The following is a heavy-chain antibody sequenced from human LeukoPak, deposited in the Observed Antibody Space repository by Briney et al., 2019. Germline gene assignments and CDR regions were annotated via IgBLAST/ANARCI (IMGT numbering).Heavy chain of an antibody. CDR3: ARGPQWELLPMDV. D-gene: IGHD1-26*01. CDR2: IIPIFGTG. V-gene: IGHV1-69*13. CDR1: GCTFSSYA. J-gene: IGHJ6*02. Sequence: SVKVSCKASGCTFSSYAISWVRQAPGQGLEWMGGIIPIFGTGNYAQKLQGRVTITADESTSTAYMELSSLRSDDTAVYYWARGPQWELLPMDVWGQGTTVTVSS.